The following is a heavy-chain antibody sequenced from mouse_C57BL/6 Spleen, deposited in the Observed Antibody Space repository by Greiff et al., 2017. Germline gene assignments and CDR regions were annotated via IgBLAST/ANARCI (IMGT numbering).Heavy chain of an antibody. Sequence: QVQLQQPGAELVKPGASVKMSCKASGYTFTSYWITWVKQRSGQGLEWIGDIYPGSGSTNYNEKFKSKATLTVDTSSSTAYMQLSSLTSEDSAVYYCARGRITTVVFDYWGQGTTLTVSS. V-gene: IGHV1-55*01. CDR2: IYPGSGST. CDR3: ARGRITTVVFDY. CDR1: GYTFTSYW. D-gene: IGHD1-1*01. J-gene: IGHJ2*01.